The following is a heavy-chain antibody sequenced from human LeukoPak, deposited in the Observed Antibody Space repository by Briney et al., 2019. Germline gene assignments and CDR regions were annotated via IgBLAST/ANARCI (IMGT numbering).Heavy chain of an antibody. V-gene: IGHV4-61*01. D-gene: IGHD5-12*01. CDR3: AREGYSGSDYL. J-gene: IGHJ4*02. CDR2: IYHSGST. CDR1: GGSISSSSY. Sequence: SETLSLTCIVSGGSISSSSYWSWIRQPPGKRLEWIGYIYHSGSTNYNPSSKSRLTISVDTSKNQFSLMLSSVTAADTAVYYCAREGYSGSDYLWGQGTLVTVSS.